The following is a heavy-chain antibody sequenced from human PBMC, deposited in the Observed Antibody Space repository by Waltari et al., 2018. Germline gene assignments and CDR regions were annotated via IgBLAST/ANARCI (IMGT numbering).Heavy chain of an antibody. D-gene: IGHD1-26*01. CDR1: GGSISTINYN. CDR3: ARTYSGDYEFWFDP. CDR2: IYYTGKT. V-gene: IGHV4-39*01. Sequence: QLQLHESGPGLVTSSETLSLSCTVSGGSISTINYNWGWIRQAPGKGLEWIGSIYYTGKTYYNPSLKSRGTISVDTSKNQFSLRLTSVTAADTALYYCARTYSGDYEFWFDPWGQGTLVSVSS. J-gene: IGHJ5*02.